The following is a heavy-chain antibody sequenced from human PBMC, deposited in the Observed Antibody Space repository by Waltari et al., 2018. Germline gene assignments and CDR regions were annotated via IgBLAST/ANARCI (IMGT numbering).Heavy chain of an antibody. CDR3: ARENSSSWGDYYYGMDV. V-gene: IGHV4-59*01. D-gene: IGHD6-13*01. CDR2: IYYSGST. CDR1: GGSISSYD. J-gene: IGHJ6*02. Sequence: QVQMQESGPGLVKPSETRSGTCTVAGGSISSYDWRWIRQPTGKGLELIGYIYYSGSTNYHPSLKSRVTISVDTSKNQFSLKLISVTAADTAVYYCARENSSSWGDYYYGMDVWGQGTTVTVSS.